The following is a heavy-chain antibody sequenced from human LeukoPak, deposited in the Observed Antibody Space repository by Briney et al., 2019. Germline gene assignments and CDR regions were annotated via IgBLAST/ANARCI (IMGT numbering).Heavy chain of an antibody. Sequence: GGSLRLSSEASGFTFSSYWMSWVRQAPGKGLERVANIKQDGSEKYYVDSVKGRFTISRDNAKNSLYLQMNSLRAEDTAVYYCARGRGGYSYGSSFDYWGQGTLVTVSS. CDR2: IKQDGSEK. CDR3: ARGRGGYSYGSSFDY. CDR1: GFTFSSYW. V-gene: IGHV3-7*01. D-gene: IGHD5-18*01. J-gene: IGHJ4*02.